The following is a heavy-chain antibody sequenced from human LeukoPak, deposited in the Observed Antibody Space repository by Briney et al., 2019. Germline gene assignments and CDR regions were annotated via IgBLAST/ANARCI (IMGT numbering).Heavy chain of an antibody. CDR1: GGSISSYY. V-gene: IGHV4-4*07. J-gene: IGHJ5*02. Sequence: SETLSLTCTVSGGSISSYYWSWIRQPAGKGLEWIGRIYTSGSTNYNPSLKSRVTMSVDTSKNQFSLKLSSVTAADTAVYYCARASVTAVVPADWFAPWGQGTQVTVSS. CDR2: IYTSGST. D-gene: IGHD4-23*01. CDR3: ARASVTAVVPADWFAP.